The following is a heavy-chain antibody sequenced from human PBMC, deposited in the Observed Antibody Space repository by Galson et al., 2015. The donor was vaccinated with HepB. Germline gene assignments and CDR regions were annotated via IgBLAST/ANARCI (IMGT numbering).Heavy chain of an antibody. Sequence: QSGAEVKKPGESLKISCKGSGYSFTSYWIGWVRQMPGKGLEWMGIIYPGDSDTRYSPSFQGQVTISADKSISTAYLQWSSLKASDTAMYYCASSRGTMVRGVISGEFDYWGQGTLVTVSS. CDR2: IYPGDSDT. D-gene: IGHD3-10*01. CDR3: ASSRGTMVRGVISGEFDY. CDR1: GYSFTSYW. V-gene: IGHV5-51*01. J-gene: IGHJ4*02.